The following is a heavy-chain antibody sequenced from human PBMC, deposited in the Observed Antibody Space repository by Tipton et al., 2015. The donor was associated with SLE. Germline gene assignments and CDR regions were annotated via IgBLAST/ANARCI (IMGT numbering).Heavy chain of an antibody. Sequence: TLSLTCTVSDGSVSSGGFYWSWIRPHPGKGLEWIGYIYYNPSLTSRVAMSLDTSKNQFSLRLSSVTAADTAMYFCASTDTSGLLDWYFDLWGRGTLVTVSS. CDR3: ASTDTSGLLDWYFDL. D-gene: IGHD3-22*01. J-gene: IGHJ2*01. CDR1: DGSVSSGGFY. CDR2: IY. V-gene: IGHV4-31*04.